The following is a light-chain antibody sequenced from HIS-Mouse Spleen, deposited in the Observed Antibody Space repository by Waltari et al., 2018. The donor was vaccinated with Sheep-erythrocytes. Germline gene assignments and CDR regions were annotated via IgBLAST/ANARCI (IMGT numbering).Light chain of an antibody. CDR3: CSYAGSSTPGV. CDR1: SSDVGSYNL. J-gene: IGLJ3*02. Sequence: QSALTQPASVSGSPGQSITISCTGTSSDVGSYNLVSWYQQHPAKAPKLMIYEVSKRPSGVSNSFPGSKPGNTASLTLCGLLAEDEADYYCCSYAGSSTPGVFGGGTRLTVL. CDR2: EVS. V-gene: IGLV2-23*02.